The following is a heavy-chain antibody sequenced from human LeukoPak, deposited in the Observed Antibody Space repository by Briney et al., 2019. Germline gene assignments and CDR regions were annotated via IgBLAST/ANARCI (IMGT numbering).Heavy chain of an antibody. CDR2: ISSSSGYI. CDR1: GFTFCSYS. CDR3: ARDAFDP. J-gene: IGHJ5*02. Sequence: PGGSLRLSCAASGFTFCSYSMNLGRPAPGKGLEWVASISSSSGYIYYADSVKGRFTISRDNAKNALYLQMSSLRAEDTAVYYCARDAFDPWGQGTLVTVSS. V-gene: IGHV3-21*01.